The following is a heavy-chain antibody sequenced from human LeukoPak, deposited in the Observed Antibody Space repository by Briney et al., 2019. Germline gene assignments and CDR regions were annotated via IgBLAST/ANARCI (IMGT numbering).Heavy chain of an antibody. CDR3: TKDFGSGYYYFDF. D-gene: IGHD3-22*01. V-gene: IGHV3-9*01. CDR2: INWNSGSK. J-gene: IGHJ4*02. Sequence: SGGSLRLSCAASGFTFDDYAIHWVRQGPGKGLEWVSGINWNSGSKHYADSVKGRFTISRDNAKNSLYLQMNSLKPEDTALYYCTKDFGSGYYYFDFWGQGTLVTVSS. CDR1: GFTFDDYA.